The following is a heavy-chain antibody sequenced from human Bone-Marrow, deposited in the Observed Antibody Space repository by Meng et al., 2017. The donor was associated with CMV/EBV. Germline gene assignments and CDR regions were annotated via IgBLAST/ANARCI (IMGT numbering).Heavy chain of an antibody. D-gene: IGHD2-21*01. CDR2: INWNGGST. V-gene: IGHV3-20*04. CDR3: ARGTYCGGDCFFYIDF. J-gene: IGHJ4*02. Sequence: GESLKISCAASGFTFDDYGMHWVRQAPGKGLEWVSGINWNGGSTGYADSVKGRFTISRDNAKNSLYLQMNSLRAEDTALYYCARGTYCGGDCFFYIDFWGQGTLVTVSS. CDR1: GFTFDDYG.